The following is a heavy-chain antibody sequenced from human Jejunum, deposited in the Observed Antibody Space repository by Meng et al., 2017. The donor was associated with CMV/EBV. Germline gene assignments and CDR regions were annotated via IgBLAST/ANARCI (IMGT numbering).Heavy chain of an antibody. Sequence: HWVRQAPGQGLDWMGIIHPREGTTIYAKNVPGRVIMTRDTSTSTVYMEMSSLRSDDTAVYYCAREPPTVTRSRNTFYYYGMDVWGQGTKVTVSS. D-gene: IGHD4-11*01. J-gene: IGHJ6*02. V-gene: IGHV1-46*01. CDR3: AREPPTVTRSRNTFYYYGMDV. CDR2: IHPREGTT.